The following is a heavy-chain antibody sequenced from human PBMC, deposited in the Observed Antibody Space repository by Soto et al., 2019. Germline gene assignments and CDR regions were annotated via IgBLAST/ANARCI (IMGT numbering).Heavy chain of an antibody. CDR3: ARDGKYYDILTGYYIPSTWHGMDV. V-gene: IGHV1-46*01. J-gene: IGHJ6*02. CDR1: GYTFTSYY. CDR2: INPSGGST. Sequence: ASVKVSCKASGYTFTSYYMHWVRQAPGQGLEWMGIINPSGGSTSYAQKFQGRVTMTRDTSTSTVYMELSSLRSEDTAVYYCARDGKYYDILTGYYIPSTWHGMDVWGQGTTVTGSS. D-gene: IGHD3-9*01.